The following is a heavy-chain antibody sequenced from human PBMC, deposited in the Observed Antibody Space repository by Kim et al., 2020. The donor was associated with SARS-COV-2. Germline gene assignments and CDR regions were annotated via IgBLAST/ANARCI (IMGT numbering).Heavy chain of an antibody. J-gene: IGHJ3*02. D-gene: IGHD2-2*01. Sequence: VKGRFTISRDNGKNTLYLQMNSLRAEDTAVYYCARVDIVVVPAANYAFDIWGQGTMVTVSS. CDR3: ARVDIVVVPAANYAFDI. V-gene: IGHV3-74*01.